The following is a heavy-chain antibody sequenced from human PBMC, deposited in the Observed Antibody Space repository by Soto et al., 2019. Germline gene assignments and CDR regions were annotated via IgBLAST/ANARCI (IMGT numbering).Heavy chain of an antibody. J-gene: IGHJ4*02. CDR2: IYWDDDK. V-gene: IGHV2-5*02. CDR3: ARAVGSWGAYNFAC. CDR1: SFSLDTWGVG. D-gene: IGHD3-10*01. Sequence: QITLKESGPTLVRPTQTLTVTCTVSSFSLDTWGVGVGWIRQSPGKAPEWLALIYWDDDKRYSPSLKNRLTITKDTSKNQWVLTVTNMDPVDTVTYYCARAVGSWGAYNFACWGQGPLVTVSS.